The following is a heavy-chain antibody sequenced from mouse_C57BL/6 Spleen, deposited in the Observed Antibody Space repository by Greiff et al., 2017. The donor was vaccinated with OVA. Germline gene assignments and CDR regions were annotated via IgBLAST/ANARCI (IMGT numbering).Heavy chain of an antibody. J-gene: IGHJ1*03. CDR2: IHPNSGST. V-gene: IGHV1-64*01. CDR3: ARRDDSRYWYFDV. Sequence: QVQLQQPGAELVKPGASVKLSCKASGYTFTSYWMHWVKQRPGQGLEWIGMIHPNSGSTNYNEKFKSKATLTVDKSSSTAYMQLSSLTSEDSAVYYCARRDDSRYWYFDVWGTGTTVTVSS. D-gene: IGHD2-3*01. CDR1: GYTFTSYW.